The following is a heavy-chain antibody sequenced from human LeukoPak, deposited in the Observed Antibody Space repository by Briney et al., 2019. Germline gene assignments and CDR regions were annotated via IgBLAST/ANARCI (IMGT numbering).Heavy chain of an antibody. CDR2: IYYSGST. CDR1: GGSISSSSYY. V-gene: IGHV4-39*07. Sequence: PSETLSLTCTVSGGSISSSSYYWGWIRQPPGKGLEWIGSIYYSGSTYYNPSLKSRVTISVDTSKNQFSLKLSSVTAADTAVYYCAEEGYSSSSSYYFDYWGQGTLVTVSS. J-gene: IGHJ4*02. D-gene: IGHD6-6*01. CDR3: AEEGYSSSSSYYFDY.